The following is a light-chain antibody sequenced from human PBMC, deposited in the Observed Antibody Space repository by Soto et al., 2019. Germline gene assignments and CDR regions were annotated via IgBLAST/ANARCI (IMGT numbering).Light chain of an antibody. J-gene: IGKJ1*01. V-gene: IGKV1-5*01. CDR3: QQYDTYLRT. CDR2: DAS. CDR1: QSISAW. Sequence: DIQMTQSPSTLSASVGDRVTITCRASQSISAWLAWYQQKPGRAPKLLIYDASNLQSGVPSRFGGSGSGTEFTLTIDSLQPDDFATYYCQQYDTYLRTFGQGTKVDIK.